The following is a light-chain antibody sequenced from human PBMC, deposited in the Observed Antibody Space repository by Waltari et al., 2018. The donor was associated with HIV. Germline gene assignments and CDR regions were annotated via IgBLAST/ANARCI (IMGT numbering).Light chain of an antibody. CDR1: SSDIGGYNL. J-gene: IGLJ3*02. CDR3: CSYAGSTTFVE. Sequence: QSALTQPASLSGSPGQSITISCTGTSSDIGGYNLVSWYQHHPDKAPKLIIYEVNVRPSGVSDRFSGSKSGNTASLTISGLQAGDEADYYCCSYAGSTTFVEFGGGTKLTVL. V-gene: IGLV2-23*02. CDR2: EVN.